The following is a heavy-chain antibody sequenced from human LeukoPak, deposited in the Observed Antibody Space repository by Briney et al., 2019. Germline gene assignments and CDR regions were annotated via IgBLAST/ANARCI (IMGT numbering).Heavy chain of an antibody. D-gene: IGHD6-19*01. J-gene: IGHJ5*02. V-gene: IGHV1-46*01. CDR1: GDTFTRYH. CDR2: INSSGGGT. Sequence: GASVKVSCKASGDTFTRYHMHWVRQAPGKGLEWMGIINSSGGGTAYAQKFQGRVTMTRDTYTRTVYMELSGLRSEDTAVYYCARSLSGWYDDWGQGTLVTVSS. CDR3: ARSLSGWYDD.